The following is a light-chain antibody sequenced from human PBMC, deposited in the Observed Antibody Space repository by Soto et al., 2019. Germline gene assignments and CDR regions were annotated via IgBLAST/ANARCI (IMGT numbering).Light chain of an antibody. Sequence: EIVMTQSPGTLSVSPGEGATLSCGASQSVSSNLAWYQQKPGQAPRLLIYGASSRATGIPDRFSGSGSGTDFTLTISRLEPEDFAVYYCQQYGSSSITFGQGTRLE. CDR1: QSVSSN. J-gene: IGKJ5*01. V-gene: IGKV3-20*01. CDR2: GAS. CDR3: QQYGSSSIT.